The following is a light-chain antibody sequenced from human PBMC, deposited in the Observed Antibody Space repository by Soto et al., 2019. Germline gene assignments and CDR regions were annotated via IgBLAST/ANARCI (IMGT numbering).Light chain of an antibody. V-gene: IGLV3-1*01. CDR3: QAWDRSTGV. CDR2: QES. J-gene: IGLJ1*01. Sequence: SYELTQPPSVSVSPGQTASITCSGDKLGDKYVCWYHQKPGQSPVLVIYQESKRPSGIPERFSGSNSGNTATLTISGTQPMDEADYYCQAWDRSTGVFGTGTKLTVL. CDR1: KLGDKY.